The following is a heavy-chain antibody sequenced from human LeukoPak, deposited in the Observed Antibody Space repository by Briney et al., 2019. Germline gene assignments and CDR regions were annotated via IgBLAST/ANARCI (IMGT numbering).Heavy chain of an antibody. CDR2: ISSNGGST. Sequence: GGSLRLSCAASGFTFSSYSMNWVRQAPGKGLEYFSAISSNGGSTYYANSVKGRFTISRDNSKNTLYLQMGSLRAEDMAVYYCASSNYYYYYMDVWGKGTTVTVSS. J-gene: IGHJ6*03. V-gene: IGHV3-64*01. CDR1: GFTFSSYS. D-gene: IGHD6-13*01. CDR3: ASSNYYYYYMDV.